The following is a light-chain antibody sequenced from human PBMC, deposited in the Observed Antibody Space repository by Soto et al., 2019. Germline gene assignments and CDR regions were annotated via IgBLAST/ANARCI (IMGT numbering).Light chain of an antibody. J-gene: IGKJ1*01. V-gene: IGKV3-15*01. Sequence: EIVMTQSPATLSVFPGERATLSCRASQSVTTNMAWYQQKPGQAPRLLIYGASTRATGIPARFSGSGSGTDFTLTISSLQSEDFAVYYCQQYNNWPPWTFGQGTKVDIK. CDR1: QSVTTN. CDR3: QQYNNWPPWT. CDR2: GAS.